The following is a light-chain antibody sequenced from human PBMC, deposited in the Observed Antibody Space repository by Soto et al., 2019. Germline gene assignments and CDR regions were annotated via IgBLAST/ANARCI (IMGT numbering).Light chain of an antibody. CDR2: EVS. CDR1: SSDVGGYNS. V-gene: IGLV2-8*01. J-gene: IGLJ1*01. CDR3: SSYAASSDYV. Sequence: QSALTQPPSASGSPGQSVAISCTGTSSDVGGYNSVSWYQQHPGKAPKLMIYEVSKRPSGVPDRFSGSKSGNTASLTVSGLQAEDEADYYCSSYAASSDYVFGNGTKVTVL.